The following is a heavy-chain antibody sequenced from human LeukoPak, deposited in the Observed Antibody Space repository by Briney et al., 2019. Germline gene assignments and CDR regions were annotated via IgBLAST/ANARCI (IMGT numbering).Heavy chain of an antibody. CDR3: ARTRVAARDYYYYYMDG. J-gene: IGHJ6*03. D-gene: IGHD6-6*01. CDR2: ISAYNGNT. CDR1: GYTFTSYG. Sequence: ASVKVSCKASGYTFTSYGISWVRQAPGQGLEWMGWISAYNGNTNYAQKLQGRVTMTTDTSRSTAYMELRSLRSDNTAVYYCARTRVAARDYYYYYMDGWGKGTTVTVSS. V-gene: IGHV1-18*01.